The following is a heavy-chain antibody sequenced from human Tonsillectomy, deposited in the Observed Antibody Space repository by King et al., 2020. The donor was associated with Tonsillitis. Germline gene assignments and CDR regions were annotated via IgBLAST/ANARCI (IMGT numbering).Heavy chain of an antibody. CDR3: AREEMYVGAKDY. Sequence: VQLVESGAEVKKPGASVKVSCKTSGYTFTGYYMHWARQAPGQGLEWMGWINPNSGGTNYAQKFQGRVTMTRDTSISTAYMELSSLRSDDTAVYYCAREEMYVGAKDYWGQGTLVTVSS. CDR2: INPNSGGT. CDR1: GYTFTGYY. D-gene: IGHD1-26*01. J-gene: IGHJ4*02. V-gene: IGHV1-2*02.